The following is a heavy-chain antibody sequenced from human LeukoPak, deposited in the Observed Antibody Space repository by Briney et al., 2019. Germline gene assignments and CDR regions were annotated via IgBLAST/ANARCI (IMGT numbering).Heavy chain of an antibody. J-gene: IGHJ4*02. CDR3: AREKGSGWYGAIDY. CDR1: VYTFTSYY. CDR2: IYPGGGCT. D-gene: IGHD6-19*01. Sequence: SSVTVSCKSSVYTFTSYYIHWVRQGPGQGLEWVGIIYPGGGCTNYAQKFQGRLTMTRDMSTSTVYMALSRLRSDDTAVYYCAREKGSGWYGAIDYWGQGTLVTVSS. V-gene: IGHV1-46*01.